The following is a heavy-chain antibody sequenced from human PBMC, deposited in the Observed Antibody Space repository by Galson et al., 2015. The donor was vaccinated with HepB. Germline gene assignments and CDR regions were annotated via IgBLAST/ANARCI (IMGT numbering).Heavy chain of an antibody. D-gene: IGHD2-21*02. Sequence: SLRLSCAVSGFIFGDYGMNWFRQAPGKGLEWVGFIRSKAYGGTTEYAASVRGKFSFSRDDSKSIAYLQLNSLTTEDTAVYYCTSPPTPYCGGDCYSAAPRYWGQGTLVTASS. V-gene: IGHV3-49*03. CDR2: IRSKAYGGTT. CDR3: TSPPTPYCGGDCYSAAPRY. CDR1: GFIFGDYG. J-gene: IGHJ4*02.